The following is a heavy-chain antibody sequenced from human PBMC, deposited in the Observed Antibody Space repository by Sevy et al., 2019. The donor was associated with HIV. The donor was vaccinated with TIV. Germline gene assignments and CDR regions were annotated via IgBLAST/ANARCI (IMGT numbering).Heavy chain of an antibody. Sequence: GGSLRLSCAASGFTFRTYAFHWVRQAPGRGLEWVGLISSNGDNAFYANSLRGRSTISQDNSMNTLYLELNNLTPDDTAVYYCARGPEWELTSFLSHWGQGTLVTVSS. D-gene: IGHD3-9*01. CDR2: ISSNGDNA. V-gene: IGHV3-30-3*01. J-gene: IGHJ4*02. CDR1: GFTFRTYA. CDR3: ARGPEWELTSFLSH.